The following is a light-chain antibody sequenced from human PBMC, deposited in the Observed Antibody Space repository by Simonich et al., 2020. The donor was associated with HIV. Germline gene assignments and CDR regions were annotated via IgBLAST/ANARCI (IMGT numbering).Light chain of an antibody. J-gene: IGLJ2*01. V-gene: IGLV2-14*01. Sequence: QSALTQPASVSGSPGQSITISCTRTSSDVGGYNYVSWYQQHPGKAPNLMIYDFSKRPSGVSNRFSGSKPGNTASLTISGLQAEDEADYYCSSYTSSSTLVFGGGTKLTVL. CDR1: SSDVGGYNY. CDR3: SSYTSSSTLV. CDR2: DFS.